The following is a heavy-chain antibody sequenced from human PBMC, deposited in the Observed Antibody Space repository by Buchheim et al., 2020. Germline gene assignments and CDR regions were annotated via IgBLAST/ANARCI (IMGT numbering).Heavy chain of an antibody. CDR1: GFTFSSYS. J-gene: IGHJ6*02. V-gene: IGHV3-21*01. CDR3: ARVPGSGSQTSYYYYYGMDV. CDR2: ISSSSSYI. D-gene: IGHD3-10*01. Sequence: EVQLVESGGGLVKPGGSLRLSCAASGFTFSSYSMNWVRQAPGKGLEWVSSISSSSSYIYYADSVKGRFTISRDNAKNSLYLQMNSLRAEDTAVYYCARVPGSGSQTSYYYYYGMDVWGQGTT.